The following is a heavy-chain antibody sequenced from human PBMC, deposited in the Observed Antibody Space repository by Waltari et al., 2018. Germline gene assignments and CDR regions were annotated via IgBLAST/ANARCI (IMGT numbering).Heavy chain of an antibody. CDR1: GVSITKSAYY. D-gene: IGHD5-12*01. J-gene: IGHJ4*02. CDR2: LYYSGDT. CDR3: ARGDGYNLFDY. V-gene: IGHV4-39*07. Sequence: QVQLQGSGPGLVKPSETLFLMCTVSGVSITKSAYYWAWIRQSPGKGLEWIGSLYYSGDTYYHPSLKSRVTISGDTSKNQFSLRLSSVTAADTAVYYCARGDGYNLFDYWGQGTLVTVSS.